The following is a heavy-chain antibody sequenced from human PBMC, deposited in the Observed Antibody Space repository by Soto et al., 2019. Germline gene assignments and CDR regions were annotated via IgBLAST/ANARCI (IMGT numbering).Heavy chain of an antibody. J-gene: IGHJ4*02. CDR2: INSDGGIT. V-gene: IGHV3-74*01. Sequence: GGSLRLSCAASGFTFSSYWMHWVRQAPGKGLVWVSRINSDGGITNHADSVKGRFTISRDNAKNTLFLQMNSLRDEDTAVYYCIAGLAPAYSYWGQGTLVTVSS. CDR1: GFTFSSYW. D-gene: IGHD2-21*01. CDR3: IAGLAPAYSY.